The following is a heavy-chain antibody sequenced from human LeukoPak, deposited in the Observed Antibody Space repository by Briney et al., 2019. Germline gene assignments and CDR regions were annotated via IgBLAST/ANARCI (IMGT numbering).Heavy chain of an antibody. Sequence: SETLSLTCTVSGGSISSYYWGWIRQPPGKGLEWIGEINHSGSTNYNPSLKSRVTISVDTSKNQFSLKLSSVTAADTAVHYCASQVLRLNMDVWGKGTTVTVSS. V-gene: IGHV4-34*01. D-gene: IGHD3-3*01. CDR1: GGSISSYY. CDR3: ASQVLRLNMDV. J-gene: IGHJ6*03. CDR2: INHSGST.